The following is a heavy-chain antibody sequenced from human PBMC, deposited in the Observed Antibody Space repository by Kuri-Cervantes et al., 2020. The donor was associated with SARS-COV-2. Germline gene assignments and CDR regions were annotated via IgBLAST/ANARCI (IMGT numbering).Heavy chain of an antibody. Sequence: GESLKISCAASGFTFSSYAMSWVRQAPGKGLEWVSAISGSGGSTYYADSVKGRFTISRDNSKNPLCLQMNSLRAEDTAVYYCAKKFESSGIAAAGTEMYFDYWGQGTLVTVSS. CDR2: ISGSGGST. V-gene: IGHV3-23*01. CDR1: GFTFSSYA. CDR3: AKKFESSGIAAAGTEMYFDY. J-gene: IGHJ4*02. D-gene: IGHD6-13*01.